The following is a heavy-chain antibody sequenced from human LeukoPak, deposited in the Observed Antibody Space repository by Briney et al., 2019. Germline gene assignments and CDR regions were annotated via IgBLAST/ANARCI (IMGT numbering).Heavy chain of an antibody. CDR1: GGSISSYY. CDR2: IYTSGST. J-gene: IGHJ4*02. CDR3: ARDLLSSSGRYYFDY. V-gene: IGHV4-4*07. D-gene: IGHD6-19*01. Sequence: SETLSLTCTVSGGSISSYYWSWIRQPAGKGLEWIGRIYTSGSTNYNPSLKSRVTISVDKSKNQFSLKLSSVTAADTAVYYCARDLLSSSGRYYFDYWGQGTLVTVSS.